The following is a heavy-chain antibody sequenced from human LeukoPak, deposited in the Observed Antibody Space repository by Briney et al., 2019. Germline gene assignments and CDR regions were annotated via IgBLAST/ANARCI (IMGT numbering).Heavy chain of an antibody. Sequence: TGGSLRLSCAASGFTFDDYAMHWVRQAPGKGLEWASGISWNSGSIGYADSVKGRFTISRANAKNSLYLQMNRLRAADMALYYCAKDRGSGHWYFDLWGRGTLVTVSS. V-gene: IGHV3-9*03. J-gene: IGHJ2*01. D-gene: IGHD3-10*01. CDR2: ISWNSGSI. CDR1: GFTFDDYA. CDR3: AKDRGSGHWYFDL.